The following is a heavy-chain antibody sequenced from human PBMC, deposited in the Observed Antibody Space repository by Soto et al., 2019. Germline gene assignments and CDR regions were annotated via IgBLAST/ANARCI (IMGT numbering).Heavy chain of an antibody. Sequence: QVQLVESGGGVVQPGRSLRLSCAASGFTFSSYGMHCVRQAPGKGLEWVAVIWYDGSNKYYADSVKGRFTISRDNSKNTLYLQMNSLRAEDTAVYYCARDLLFHDSSGYYYAPWGQGTLVTVSS. CDR1: GFTFSSYG. D-gene: IGHD3-22*01. CDR2: IWYDGSNK. CDR3: ARDLLFHDSSGYYYAP. V-gene: IGHV3-33*01. J-gene: IGHJ5*02.